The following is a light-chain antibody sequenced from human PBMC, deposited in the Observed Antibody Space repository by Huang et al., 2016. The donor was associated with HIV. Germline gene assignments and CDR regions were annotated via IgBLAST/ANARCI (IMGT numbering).Light chain of an antibody. Sequence: IVMTQSPDSLAVSLGERVTINCKSSQSVLYSSNNKNSLAWYEQKPGQPPKLLIYWASTRECWFPNQFSGIGSGTGFTLTIRSLQAEGVAVYYCQQYYSTPYTFGHGTKLEIK. J-gene: IGKJ2*01. CDR3: QQYYSTPYT. CDR2: WAS. V-gene: IGKV4-1*01. CDR1: QSVLYSSNNKNS.